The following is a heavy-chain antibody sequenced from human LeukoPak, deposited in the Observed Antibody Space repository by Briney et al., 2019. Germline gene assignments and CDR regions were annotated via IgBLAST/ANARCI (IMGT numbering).Heavy chain of an antibody. CDR2: ISYDGSNK. CDR1: GFTFSSYG. J-gene: IGHJ4*02. D-gene: IGHD3-22*01. Sequence: PGRSLRFSCAASGFTFSSYGMHWVRQAPGKGLEWVAVISYDGSNKYYADSVKGRFTISRDNSKNTLYLQMNSLRAEDTAVYYCARDRYYYDSSGYFNFDYWGQGTLVTVSS. V-gene: IGHV3-30*03. CDR3: ARDRYYYDSSGYFNFDY.